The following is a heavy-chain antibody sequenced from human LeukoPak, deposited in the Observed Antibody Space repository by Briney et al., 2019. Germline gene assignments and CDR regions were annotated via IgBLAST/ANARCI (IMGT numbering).Heavy chain of an antibody. Sequence: GASVKVSCKASGYTFTSYGISWVRQAPGQGLEWMGWISAYNGNTNYAQKFQGRVTITADESTSTAYMELSSLRSEDTAVYYCARGPTVSTNYYYYYMDVWGKGTTVIVSS. CDR2: ISAYNGNT. CDR3: ARGPTVSTNYYYYYMDV. CDR1: GYTFTSYG. V-gene: IGHV1-18*01. J-gene: IGHJ6*03. D-gene: IGHD4-17*01.